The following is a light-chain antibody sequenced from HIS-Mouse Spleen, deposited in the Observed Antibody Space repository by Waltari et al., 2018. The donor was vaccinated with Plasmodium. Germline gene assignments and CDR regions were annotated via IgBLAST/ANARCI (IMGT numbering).Light chain of an antibody. Sequence: DTQMTQSPSSLSASVGDRVTITCRASQGIRNYLAWYQQKPGKVPKLLIYAAATLQSGVPARISGRGSGTDFTLSNSSLQAGGVATFDGGKKISAPPTFGQATKV. J-gene: IGKJ1*01. CDR1: QGIRNY. V-gene: IGKV1-27*01. CDR3: GKKISAPPT. CDR2: AAA.